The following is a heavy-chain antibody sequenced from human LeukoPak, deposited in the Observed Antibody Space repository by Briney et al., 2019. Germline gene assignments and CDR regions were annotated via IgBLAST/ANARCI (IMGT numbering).Heavy chain of an antibody. Sequence: QPGGSLRLSCAASGFTFSSYWMHWVRHAPGKGLVWVSRMNSDESSTIYADSVKGRFTIFIDNAKNTLYLQMNSLRAEDTAVYYCARDAPYYDSSGYSPTNNWFDPWGQGTLVTVSS. V-gene: IGHV3-74*01. CDR2: MNSDESST. D-gene: IGHD3-22*01. CDR1: GFTFSSYW. J-gene: IGHJ5*02. CDR3: ARDAPYYDSSGYSPTNNWFDP.